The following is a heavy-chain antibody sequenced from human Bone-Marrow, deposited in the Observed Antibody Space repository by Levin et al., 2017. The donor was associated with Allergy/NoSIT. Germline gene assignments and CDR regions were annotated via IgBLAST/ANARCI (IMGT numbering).Heavy chain of an antibody. CDR3: ARVGGVAAGNWGYLQH. CDR1: GFTVSSRY. D-gene: IGHD6-13*01. J-gene: IGHJ1*01. V-gene: IGHV3-53*01. Sequence: GESLKISCAASGFTVSSRYMIWVRQAPGKGLECVSVIYSGGSTYYVDSVKGRFTISRDNSKNTLYLQMNSLRAEDTAVYYCARVGGVAAGNWGYLQHWGQGTLVTVSS. CDR2: IYSGGST.